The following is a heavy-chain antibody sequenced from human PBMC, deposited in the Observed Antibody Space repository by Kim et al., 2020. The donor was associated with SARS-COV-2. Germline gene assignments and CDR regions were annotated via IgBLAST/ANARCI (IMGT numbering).Heavy chain of an antibody. CDR2: INNGGNP. CDR1: GFTFSSRA. J-gene: IGHJ4*02. D-gene: IGHD6-19*01. Sequence: GGSLRLSCVASGFTFSSRAMSWVRQTPEKGLEWVASINNGGNPYYADSVQGRFTVSRDITKATLYLQMNSLRAEDSALYYCAKDHPSSGWPAFDYWGQGT. CDR3: AKDHPSSGWPAFDY. V-gene: IGHV3-23*01.